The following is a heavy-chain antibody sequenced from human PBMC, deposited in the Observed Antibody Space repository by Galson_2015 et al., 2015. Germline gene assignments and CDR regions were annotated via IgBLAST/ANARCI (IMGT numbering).Heavy chain of an antibody. CDR3: ASDRSYYYFAMDV. J-gene: IGHJ6*02. Sequence: SLRLSCAASGFTFSNYAMNWVRQAPGKGLEWVSYIGSSSGSTYYADSVKGRFTISRDNAKNSLYLQMNSLRDEDTAVYYCASDRSYYYFAMDVWGQGTTVTVSS. CDR2: IGSSSGST. V-gene: IGHV3-48*02. CDR1: GFTFSNYA.